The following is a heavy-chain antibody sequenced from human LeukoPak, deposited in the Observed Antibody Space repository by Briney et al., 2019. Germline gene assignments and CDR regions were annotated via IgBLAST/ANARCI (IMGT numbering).Heavy chain of an antibody. CDR3: ARHSLIGTTPFDY. CDR1: GFTFTSSA. CDR2: IVVGSGNT. D-gene: IGHD1-20*01. V-gene: IGHV1-58*02. J-gene: IGHJ4*02. Sequence: SVEVSCKASGFTFTSSAMQWVRQARGQRLEWIGWIVVGSGNTNYAQKFQERVTITRDMSTSTAYMELSSLRSEDTAVYYCARHSLIGTTPFDYWGQGTLVTVSS.